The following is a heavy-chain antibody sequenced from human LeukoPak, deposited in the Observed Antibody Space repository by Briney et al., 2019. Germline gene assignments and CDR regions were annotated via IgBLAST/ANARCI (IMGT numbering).Heavy chain of an antibody. J-gene: IGHJ6*03. CDR1: GFTFSSYS. CDR3: ARGGHFDWLLPPLMDV. CDR2: INHSGST. Sequence: GALSLSCAASGFTFSSYSMNWVRQAPGKGLEWMGEINHSGSTNYNPSLKSRVTISVDTSKYQFSLKLSSVTAADTAVYYCARGGHFDWLLPPLMDVWGKGTTVTVSS. D-gene: IGHD3-9*01. V-gene: IGHV4-34*01.